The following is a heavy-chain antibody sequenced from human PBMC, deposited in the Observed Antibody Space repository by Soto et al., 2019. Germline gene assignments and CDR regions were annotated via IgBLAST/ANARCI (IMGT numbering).Heavy chain of an antibody. CDR3: ARNMHAGFTHYYDT. CDR2: TSYTGNT. D-gene: IGHD1-26*01. J-gene: IGHJ5*02. CDR1: GGAVYSHQ. V-gene: IGHV4-59*02. Sequence: SVTRPLTLSVSGGAVYSHQWCWFRHFPQQDLQWIAYTSYTGNTKYNPSLQSRVTISLDTSKNQLPLKLSSMTAADTAVYYCARNMHAGFTHYYDTWGQGSMGTVS.